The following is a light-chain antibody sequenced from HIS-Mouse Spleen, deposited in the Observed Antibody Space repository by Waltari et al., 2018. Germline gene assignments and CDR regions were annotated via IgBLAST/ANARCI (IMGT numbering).Light chain of an antibody. CDR2: QDS. CDR1: KLGDTY. CDR3: QAWDSSTVV. Sequence: SYELTQPPSVSVSPGQTASITCSGDKLGDTYRCWYQQKPGQSPVLVIYQDSKRPSGIPERFSGSNSGNTATLTISGTQAMDEADYYCQAWDSSTVVFGGGTKLTVL. V-gene: IGLV3-1*01. J-gene: IGLJ2*01.